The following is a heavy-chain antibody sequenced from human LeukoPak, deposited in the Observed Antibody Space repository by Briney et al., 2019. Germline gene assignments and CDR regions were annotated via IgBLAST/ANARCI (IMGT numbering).Heavy chain of an antibody. CDR1: GFSLSTSGMC. CDR2: IDWDDDK. Sequence: SGPTLVNPTQTLTLTCTFSGFSLSTSGMCVSRIRQPPGKALEWLARIDWDDDKYYSTSLKTRLTISKDTSKNQVVLTMTNMDPVDTATYYCARTLTGQGWFDPWGQGTLVTVSS. CDR3: ARTLTGQGWFDP. V-gene: IGHV2-70*11. D-gene: IGHD7-27*01. J-gene: IGHJ5*02.